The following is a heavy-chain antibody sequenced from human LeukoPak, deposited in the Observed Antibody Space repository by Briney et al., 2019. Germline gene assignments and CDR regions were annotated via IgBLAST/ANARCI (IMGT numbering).Heavy chain of an antibody. CDR3: AKILSGWDPFDY. CDR1: GFTFSSYG. V-gene: IGHV3-23*01. D-gene: IGHD3-22*01. J-gene: IGHJ4*02. Sequence: GGSLRLSCAASGFTFSSYGMSWVRQAPGKGLEGVSAISGSGGSTYYADSVKGRFTISRDNSKNTLYLQMNSLRAEDTAVYYCAKILSGWDPFDYWGQGTLVTVSS. CDR2: ISGSGGST.